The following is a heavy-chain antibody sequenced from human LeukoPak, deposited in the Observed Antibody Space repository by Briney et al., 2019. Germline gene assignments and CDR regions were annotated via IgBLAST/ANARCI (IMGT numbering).Heavy chain of an antibody. CDR1: GYTFTSYY. CDR3: ATIYYYDSSGYPLPFDY. D-gene: IGHD3-22*01. J-gene: IGHJ4*02. Sequence: ASVKVSCKASGYTFTSYYMHWVRQAPGQGLEWMGIINPSGGSTSYAQKFQGRVTMTRDMSTSTAYMELSRLRSDDTAVYYCATIYYYDSSGYPLPFDYWGQGTLVTVSS. V-gene: IGHV1-46*01. CDR2: INPSGGST.